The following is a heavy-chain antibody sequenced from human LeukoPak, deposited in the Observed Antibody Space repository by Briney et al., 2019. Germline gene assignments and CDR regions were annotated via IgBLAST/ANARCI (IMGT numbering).Heavy chain of an antibody. D-gene: IGHD2-15*01. CDR1: GFTFSDAW. Sequence: GGSLRLSCVGSGFTFSDAWMSWVRQAPGKGLEWAGRIKSKSDGGTIDYAAPVKGRFTISRDDSRNTLYLQMNSLKTEDTAVYYCTTRRQDGWWGQGTLVTVS. J-gene: IGHJ4*02. CDR2: IKSKSDGGTI. V-gene: IGHV3-15*01. CDR3: TTRRQDGW.